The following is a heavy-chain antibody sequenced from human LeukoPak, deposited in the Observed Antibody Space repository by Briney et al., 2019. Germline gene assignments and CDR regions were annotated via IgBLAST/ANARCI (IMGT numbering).Heavy chain of an antibody. D-gene: IGHD3-22*01. V-gene: IGHV4-39*01. CDR2: IDYSGSS. CDR1: GGSISGSIYY. CDR3: ARCPNYYDSSGWHYSGSDY. J-gene: IGHJ4*02. Sequence: NPSESLSLTCTVSGGSISGSIYYWGWIRQPPGKGLEWVGSIDYSGSSYDNPSLNSRVTRAVDTSKKQFSLKLSCVTAADTAACFCARCPNYYDSSGWHYSGSDYWGQGTLVTVSS.